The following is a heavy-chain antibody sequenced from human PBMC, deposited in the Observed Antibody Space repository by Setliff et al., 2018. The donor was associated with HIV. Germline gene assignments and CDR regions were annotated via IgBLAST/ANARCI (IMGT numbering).Heavy chain of an antibody. CDR1: GGSISRSTHH. D-gene: IGHD3-10*01. Sequence: PSETLSLTCTVSGGSISRSTHHWAWIRQPPGKGLEWIGALSSKGQAYYNPSLKSRVTISVDTSKNQFSLKLSSVTAADTAVYYCARVRGRYYYHYAMDVWGQGTTVTVSS. CDR2: LSSKGQA. CDR3: ARVRGRYYYHYAMDV. V-gene: IGHV4-39*07. J-gene: IGHJ6*02.